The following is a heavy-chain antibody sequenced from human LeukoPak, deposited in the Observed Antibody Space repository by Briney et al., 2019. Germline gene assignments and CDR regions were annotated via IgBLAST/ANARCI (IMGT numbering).Heavy chain of an antibody. V-gene: IGHV3-21*01. CDR3: ARAGGYCSGGSCYTSKFDY. CDR1: GFTFSSYS. D-gene: IGHD2-15*01. J-gene: IGHJ4*02. Sequence: GGSLRLSCAASGFTFSSYSMNWVRQAPGEGLEWASSISSSSSYIYYADSVKGRFTISRDNAKNSLYLQMNSLRAEDTAVYYCARAGGYCSGGSCYTSKFDYWGQGTLVTVSS. CDR2: ISSSSSYI.